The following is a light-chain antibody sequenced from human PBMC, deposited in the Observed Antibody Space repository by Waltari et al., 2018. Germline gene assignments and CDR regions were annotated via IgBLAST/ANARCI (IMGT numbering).Light chain of an antibody. CDR3: AIWDSSLNAIV. J-gene: IGLJ3*02. V-gene: IGLV1-51*01. CDR1: NSNIGNNY. Sequence: QSVLTQPPSVSAAPVQKVTISCSGTNSNIGNNYVAWYQQLPGTAPKLLIYDNNKRPSWIPDRFSGSKSGRTATLAISGLQTGDEADYSCAIWDSSLNAIVFGGGTKLTVL. CDR2: DNN.